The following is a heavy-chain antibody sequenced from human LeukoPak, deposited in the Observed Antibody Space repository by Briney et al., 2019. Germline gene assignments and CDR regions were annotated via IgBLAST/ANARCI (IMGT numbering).Heavy chain of an antibody. CDR3: ARDPGGSGPYNWFDP. CDR1: GFTFSNAW. Sequence: GGSLRLSCAASGFTFSNAWMSWVRLAPGKGLEWVSSISGSSNYIYYADSVKGRFTISRGNAKNSLYLQMNSLRAEDTAVYYCARDPGGSGPYNWFDPWGQGTLVTVSS. D-gene: IGHD3-3*01. J-gene: IGHJ5*02. V-gene: IGHV3-21*01. CDR2: ISGSSNYI.